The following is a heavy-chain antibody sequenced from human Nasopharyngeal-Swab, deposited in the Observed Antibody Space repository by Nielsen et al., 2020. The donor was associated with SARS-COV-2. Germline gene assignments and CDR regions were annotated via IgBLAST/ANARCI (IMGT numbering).Heavy chain of an antibody. V-gene: IGHV1-69*04. J-gene: IGHJ6*04. CDR1: GGTFSSYA. CDR2: IIPILGIA. CDR3: ARDCTNGVCYTVAYYYYGMDV. D-gene: IGHD2-8*01. Sequence: SVKVSCKASGGTFSSYAISWVRQAPGQGLEWMGRIIPILGIANYAQKFQGRVTITADKSTSTAYMELSSLRSEDTAVYYCARDCTNGVCYTVAYYYYGMDVWGKGTTVTVSS.